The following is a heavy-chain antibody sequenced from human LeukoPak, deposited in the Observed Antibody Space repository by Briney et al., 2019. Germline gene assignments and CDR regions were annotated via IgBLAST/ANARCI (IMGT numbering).Heavy chain of an antibody. CDR1: GGSFSGYY. CDR3: ARDYPYDDYGDYVDWYFDL. D-gene: IGHD4-17*01. CDR2: INHSGST. J-gene: IGHJ2*01. Sequence: SETLSLTCAVYGGSFSGYYWSWIRQPPGKGLEWIGEINHSGSTNYNPSLKSRVTISVDTSKNQFSLKLSSVTAADTAVYYCARDYPYDDYGDYVDWYFDLWGRGTLVTVSS. V-gene: IGHV4-34*01.